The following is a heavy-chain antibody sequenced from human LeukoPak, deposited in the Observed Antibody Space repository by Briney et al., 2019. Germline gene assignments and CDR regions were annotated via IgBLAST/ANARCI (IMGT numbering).Heavy chain of an antibody. CDR2: INPNSGGT. V-gene: IGHV1-2*02. J-gene: IGHJ4*02. D-gene: IGHD6-13*01. Sequence: GASVKVSCKASGYTFTGYYMHWVRQAPGQGLEWMGWINPNSGGTNYAQKFQGRVTKTRDTSISTAYMELSRLRSDDTAVYYCARVTIGDWGYSSSWYVFDYWGQGTLVTVSS. CDR3: ARVTIGDWGYSSSWYVFDY. CDR1: GYTFTGYY.